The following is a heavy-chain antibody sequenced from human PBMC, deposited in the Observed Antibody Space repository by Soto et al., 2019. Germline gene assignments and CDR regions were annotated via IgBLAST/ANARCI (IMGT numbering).Heavy chain of an antibody. CDR3: AKDYSSSWQYYFDY. CDR1: GFTFSSYG. D-gene: IGHD6-13*01. Sequence: GGSLRLSCAASGFTFSSYGMHWVRQAPGKGLEWVAVISYDGSNKYYADSVKGRFTISRDNSKNTLYLQMDSLRAEDTAVYYCAKDYSSSWQYYFDYWGQGTLVTVSS. J-gene: IGHJ4*02. CDR2: ISYDGSNK. V-gene: IGHV3-30*18.